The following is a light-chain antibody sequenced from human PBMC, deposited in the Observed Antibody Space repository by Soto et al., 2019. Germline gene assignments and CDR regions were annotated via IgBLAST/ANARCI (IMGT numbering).Light chain of an antibody. Sequence: EIVMTQSPATLSVSPGERATLSCRASQTISSKLAWYQQKPGQAPRLLIYSASTRATGIPARFSGSGSGTEFTLTISSLQSEDFAAYYCHQRSTWPFTFGPGTKVDIK. CDR3: HQRSTWPFT. V-gene: IGKV3-15*01. CDR1: QTISSK. J-gene: IGKJ3*01. CDR2: SAS.